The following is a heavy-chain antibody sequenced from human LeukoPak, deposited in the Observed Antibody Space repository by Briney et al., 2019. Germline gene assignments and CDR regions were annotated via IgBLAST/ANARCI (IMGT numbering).Heavy chain of an antibody. V-gene: IGHV4-34*01. CDR1: GGSLSGYY. Sequence: SETLSLTCTVSGGSLSGYYWSWLRQPPGKGLEWIGEINHSGSTNYNPSLKSRVTISVDTSKNQFSLKLSSVTAADTAVYYCASGRPRSFDYWGQGTPVTVSS. J-gene: IGHJ4*02. CDR3: ASGRPRSFDY. CDR2: INHSGST.